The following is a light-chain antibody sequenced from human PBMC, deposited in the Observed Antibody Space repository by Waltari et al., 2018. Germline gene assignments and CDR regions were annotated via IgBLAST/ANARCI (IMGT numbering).Light chain of an antibody. Sequence: AVQLTQSPSSLSASVGERVTITCRASQAISSALAWDQQKPGKGPNPMIYDASNLESGVPSMFSGSGSGTHFTLTISSLQPADFATYYCQQLHSYPVTFGGWTKVEIK. CDR2: DAS. CDR1: QAISSA. J-gene: IGKJ4*01. CDR3: QQLHSYPVT. V-gene: IGKV1-13*02.